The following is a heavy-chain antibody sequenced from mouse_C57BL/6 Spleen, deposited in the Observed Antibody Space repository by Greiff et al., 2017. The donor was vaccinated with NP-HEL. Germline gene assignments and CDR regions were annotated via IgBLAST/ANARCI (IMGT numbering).Heavy chain of an antibody. CDR1: GFTFSSYA. V-gene: IGHV5-4*01. CDR3: ARGGDFDWYFDV. D-gene: IGHD3-3*01. Sequence: VQLVESGGGLVKPGGSLKLSCAASGFTFSSYAMSWVRQTPEKRLEWVATISDGGSYTYYPDNVKGRFTISRDNAKNNLYLQMSHLKSEDTAMYYCARGGDFDWYFDVWGTGTTVTVSS. J-gene: IGHJ1*03. CDR2: ISDGGSYT.